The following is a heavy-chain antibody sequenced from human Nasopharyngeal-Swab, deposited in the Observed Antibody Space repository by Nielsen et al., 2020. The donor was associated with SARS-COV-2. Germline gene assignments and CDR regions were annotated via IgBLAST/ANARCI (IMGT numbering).Heavy chain of an antibody. CDR2: ISSSSSYI. D-gene: IGHD3-3*01. J-gene: IGHJ6*02. V-gene: IGHV3-21*01. CDR3: ARGGLDYDFWSAYFMDV. Sequence: GESLKISCAASGFPFNNYNFNWVRQAPGKGLEWVSSISSSSSYIYYADSVKGRFTISRDNAKNSLYLQMNSLRAEDTAVYYCARGGLDYDFWSAYFMDVWGQGTTVTVSS. CDR1: GFPFNNYN.